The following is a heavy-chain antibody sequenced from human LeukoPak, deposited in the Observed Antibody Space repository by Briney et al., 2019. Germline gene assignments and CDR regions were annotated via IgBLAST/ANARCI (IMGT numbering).Heavy chain of an antibody. CDR1: GFTVSSNY. J-gene: IGHJ4*02. D-gene: IGHD3-22*01. CDR3: ARGVDYYDSSGYRHYYFDS. CDR2: TYGGGST. Sequence: GGSLRLSCAASGFTVSSNYMSWVRQAPGKGLEWVSVTYGGGSTYYAASVKGRFTISRDNSKNTLYLQMNSLRAEDTAVYYCARGVDYYDSSGYRHYYFDSWGQGTLVTVSS. V-gene: IGHV3-66*01.